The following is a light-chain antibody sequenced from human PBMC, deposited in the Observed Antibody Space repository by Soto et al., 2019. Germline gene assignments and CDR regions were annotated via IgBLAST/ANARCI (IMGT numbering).Light chain of an antibody. CDR3: QTWGTGILV. CDR2: LNSDGRH. V-gene: IGLV4-69*01. J-gene: IGLJ2*01. Sequence: QPVLTQSPSASASLGASVKLPCTLSRRHSSYAIAWHQQQPEKGPRYLMKLNSDGRHTKGDGIPDRFSGSSSGTERYLTISSLQSEDEADYYCQTWGTGILVFGGGTKLTVL. CDR1: RRHSSYA.